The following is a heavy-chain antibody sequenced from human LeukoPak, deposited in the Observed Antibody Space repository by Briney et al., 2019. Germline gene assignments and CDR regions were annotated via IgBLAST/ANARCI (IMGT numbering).Heavy chain of an antibody. CDR3: AKHRGYQLNWFDP. J-gene: IGHJ5*02. CDR2: IRYDGSNK. Sequence: GGSLRLSCAASGFTFSSYGMHWVRQAPGKGLEWVAFIRYDGSNKYYADSVKGRFTISRDNSKNTLYLQMNSLRAEDTAVYYCAKHRGYQLNWFDPWGLGTLVTVSS. CDR1: GFTFSSYG. D-gene: IGHD5-18*01. V-gene: IGHV3-30*02.